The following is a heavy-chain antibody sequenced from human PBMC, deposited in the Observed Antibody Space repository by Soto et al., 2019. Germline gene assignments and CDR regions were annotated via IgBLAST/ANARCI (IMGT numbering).Heavy chain of an antibody. D-gene: IGHD1-26*01. V-gene: IGHV3-33*01. CDR3: ARERSQGSASPPTPEDYYYYGMDV. CDR1: GFTFSSYG. Sequence: QVQLVESGGGVVQPGRSLILSCAASGFTFSSYGMHWVRQAPGKGLEWVAVIWYDGSNKYYADSVKGRFTISRDNSKNTLYLQMNSLRAEVTAVYYCARERSQGSASPPTPEDYYYYGMDVWGQGTTVTVSS. J-gene: IGHJ6*02. CDR2: IWYDGSNK.